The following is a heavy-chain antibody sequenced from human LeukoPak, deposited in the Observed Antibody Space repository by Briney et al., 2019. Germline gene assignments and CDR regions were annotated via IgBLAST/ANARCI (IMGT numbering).Heavy chain of an antibody. Sequence: APVKVSCKASGYTFTGYYMHWVRQAPGQGLEWMGWSNPNSGGTNYAQKFQGWVTMTRDTSISTAYMELSRLRSDDTAVYYCARTRDYYDSSGYVDAFDIWGQGTMVTVSS. V-gene: IGHV1-2*04. CDR3: ARTRDYYDSSGYVDAFDI. D-gene: IGHD3-22*01. CDR2: SNPNSGGT. J-gene: IGHJ3*02. CDR1: GYTFTGYY.